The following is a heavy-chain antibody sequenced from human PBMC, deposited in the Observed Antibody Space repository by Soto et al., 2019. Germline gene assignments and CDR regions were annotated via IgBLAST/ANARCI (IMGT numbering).Heavy chain of an antibody. CDR2: INHSGST. CDR3: ARGVAAAANFDY. V-gene: IGHV4-34*01. J-gene: IGHJ4*02. CDR1: GGSFSGYY. Sequence: PSETLSLTCAVYGGSFSGYYWSWIRQPPGKGLEWIGEINHSGSTNYNPSLKSRVTISVDTSKNQFSLKLSSVTAADTAVYYCARGVAAAANFDYRGQGTPVTVSS. D-gene: IGHD6-13*01.